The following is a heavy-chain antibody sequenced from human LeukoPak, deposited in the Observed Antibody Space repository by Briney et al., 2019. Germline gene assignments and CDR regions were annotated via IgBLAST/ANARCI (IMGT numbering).Heavy chain of an antibody. V-gene: IGHV4-4*07. D-gene: IGHD3-10*01. Sequence: SETLSLTCTVSGGSISSYDWSWIRQPGGTALEWIGRIYTSGTITYNPSLKSRVTMSVDTSKNQFSLKLSSVTAADTAVYYCARDSGTTGEVKFDPWGQGTLVTVSS. CDR1: GGSISSYD. CDR3: ARDSGTTGEVKFDP. J-gene: IGHJ5*02. CDR2: IYTSGTI.